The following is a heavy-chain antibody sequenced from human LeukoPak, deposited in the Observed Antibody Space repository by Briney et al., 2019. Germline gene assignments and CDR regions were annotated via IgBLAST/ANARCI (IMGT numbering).Heavy chain of an antibody. CDR2: IYYSGST. Sequence: SETLSLTCTVSGGSISSYYWSWIRQPPGKGLEWLGYIYYSGSTNYNPSLKSRVTISVDTSKNQFSLKLSSVTAADTAVYYCARDMGGYDPNNWFDPWGQGTLVTVSS. V-gene: IGHV4-59*01. CDR3: ARDMGGYDPNNWFDP. CDR1: GGSISSYY. J-gene: IGHJ5*02. D-gene: IGHD5-12*01.